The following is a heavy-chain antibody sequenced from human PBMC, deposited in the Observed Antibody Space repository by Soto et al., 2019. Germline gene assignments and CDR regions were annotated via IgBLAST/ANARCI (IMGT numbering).Heavy chain of an antibody. CDR3: ARDLDGSYSISGFDY. CDR2: IWYDGSNK. Sequence: GGSLRLSCAASGFTFSSYGMHWVRQAPGKGLEWVAVIWYDGSNKYYADSVKGRFTISRDNSKNTLYLQMNSLRAEDTAVYYCARDLDGSYSISGFDYWGQGTLVTVSS. D-gene: IGHD1-26*01. J-gene: IGHJ4*02. V-gene: IGHV3-33*01. CDR1: GFTFSSYG.